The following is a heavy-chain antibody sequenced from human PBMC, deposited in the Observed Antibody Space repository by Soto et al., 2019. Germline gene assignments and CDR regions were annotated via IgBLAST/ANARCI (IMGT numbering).Heavy chain of an antibody. Sequence: EVQLVETGGGLIQPGGSLRLSCAASGFTVSSSYLSWVRQSPEKGLEWVSIIYIGDSTYYADSVKGRFTLSRDNSKNTLYLQMDSLRPEDTAVYFCATSMTALIAFDIWGLGTMVTVSS. CDR3: ATSMTALIAFDI. D-gene: IGHD2-21*02. CDR2: IYIGDST. J-gene: IGHJ3*02. V-gene: IGHV3-53*02. CDR1: GFTVSSSY.